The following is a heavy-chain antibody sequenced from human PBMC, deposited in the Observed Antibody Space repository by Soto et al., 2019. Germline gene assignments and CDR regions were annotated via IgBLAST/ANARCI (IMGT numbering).Heavy chain of an antibody. CDR3: AKDQQRAAAGAFDI. CDR1: GFTFDDYT. D-gene: IGHD6-13*01. V-gene: IGHV3-43*01. Sequence: GSLRLSCAASGFTFDDYTMHWVRQAPGKGLEWVSLISWDGGSTYYADSVKGRFTISRDNSKNSLYLQMNSLRTEDTALYYCAKDQQRAAAGAFDIWGQGTMVTVSS. CDR2: ISWDGGST. J-gene: IGHJ3*02.